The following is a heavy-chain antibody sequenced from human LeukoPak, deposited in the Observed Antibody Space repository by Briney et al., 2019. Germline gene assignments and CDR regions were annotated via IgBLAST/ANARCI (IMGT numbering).Heavy chain of an antibody. CDR1: GFTFDNFG. V-gene: IGHV3-23*01. J-gene: IGHJ4*02. CDR2: ISASGRST. Sequence: PGGSLRLSCAASGFTFDNFGMTWVRQAAGKGLQWVSRISASGRSTTYAESVKGRITISRDNSKNILFLQVNSLRDDDTAVYYCAKVDNMVRGIIAYWGQGTLVTVSS. D-gene: IGHD3-10*01. CDR3: AKVDNMVRGIIAY.